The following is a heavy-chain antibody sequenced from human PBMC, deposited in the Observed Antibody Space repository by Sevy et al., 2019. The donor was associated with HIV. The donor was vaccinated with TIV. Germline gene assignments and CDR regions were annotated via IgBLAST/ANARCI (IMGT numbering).Heavy chain of an antibody. CDR1: GFTFSSYA. CDR3: ARERGESTRKGSPLDY. CDR2: ISYDAKVK. Sequence: GGCLRLSCASSGFTFSSYAMHWVRQGPGKGLEAVAVISYDAKVKLYADSVKGRFTISRDNSKNTLDLRMNSLRDEDTAVYYCARERGESTRKGSPLDYWGQGTLITVSS. J-gene: IGHJ4*02. V-gene: IGHV3-30*04. D-gene: IGHD3-10*01.